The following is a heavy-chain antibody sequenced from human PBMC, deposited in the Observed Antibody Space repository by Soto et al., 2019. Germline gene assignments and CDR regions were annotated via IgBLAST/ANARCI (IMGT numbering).Heavy chain of an antibody. CDR3: AKSPRGEMATD. V-gene: IGHV1-18*01. J-gene: IGHJ4*02. Sequence: QVQLVQSGGEVKKPGASVTVSCKASGYTFINYHITWVRQAPGKGLEWMAWINTSKGMTDYAQRFQGRVTMTRDTSTSTAYMELRNLGSDDTAVYFCAKSPRGEMATDWGQGTLVTVSS. CDR2: INTSKGMT. CDR1: GYTFINYH. D-gene: IGHD5-12*01.